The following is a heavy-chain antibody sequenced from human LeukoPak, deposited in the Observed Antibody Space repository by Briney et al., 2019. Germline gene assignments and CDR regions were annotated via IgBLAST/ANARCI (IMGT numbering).Heavy chain of an antibody. CDR3: ATGVWSGYWYFDY. D-gene: IGHD3-3*01. Sequence: GGSLRLSCAASGFTFSSYAMSWVRQAPGKGLEWVSGISGSGGSTYYADSVKGRFTISRDNSKNTLYLQMNSLRAEDTAVYYCATGVWSGYWYFDYWGQGTQVTVSS. CDR1: GFTFSSYA. V-gene: IGHV3-23*01. CDR2: ISGSGGST. J-gene: IGHJ4*02.